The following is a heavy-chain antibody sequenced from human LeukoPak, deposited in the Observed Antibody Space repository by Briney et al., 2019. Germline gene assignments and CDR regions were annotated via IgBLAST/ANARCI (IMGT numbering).Heavy chain of an antibody. CDR1: GGSISSSSYY. CDR2: IYYSGST. J-gene: IGHJ5*02. Sequence: SETLSLTCTVSGGSISSSSYYWGWIRQPPGKGLEWIGSIYYSGSTYYNPSLKSRVTISVDTSKNQFSLKLSSVTAADTAVYYCAREEYNSSKFDPWGQGTLVTVSS. V-gene: IGHV4-39*07. D-gene: IGHD6-6*01. CDR3: AREEYNSSKFDP.